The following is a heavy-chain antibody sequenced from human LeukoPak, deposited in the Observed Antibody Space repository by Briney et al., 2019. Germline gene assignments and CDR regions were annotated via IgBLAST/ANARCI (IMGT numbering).Heavy chain of an antibody. CDR2: ITDSGGRT. Sequence: GGSLRLSCAASGFALSNYAMSWVRQAPGKGLEWVSAITDSGGRTYYADSVKGRFTISRDNSKNTLYLQMNGLRAEDTAVYYCAKDVIRVGASHFDYWGQGTLVTVSS. V-gene: IGHV3-23*01. D-gene: IGHD2/OR15-2a*01. CDR1: GFALSNYA. CDR3: AKDVIRVGASHFDY. J-gene: IGHJ4*02.